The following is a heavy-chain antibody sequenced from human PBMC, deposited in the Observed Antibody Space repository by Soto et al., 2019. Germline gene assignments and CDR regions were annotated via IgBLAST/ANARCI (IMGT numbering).Heavy chain of an antibody. V-gene: IGHV3-23*01. CDR2: ISGSGGST. CDR3: AKDGSWGDHYYFDN. CDR1: GFMFSSYA. D-gene: IGHD2-21*02. J-gene: IGHJ4*02. Sequence: LRLSCRVSGFMFSSYAMTWVRQVPGKGLEWVSSISGSGGSTYYSDSVRGRFTISRDNSKKVLYLEMNRLKGDDTAVYFCAKDGSWGDHYYFDNWGQGTLVTVSS.